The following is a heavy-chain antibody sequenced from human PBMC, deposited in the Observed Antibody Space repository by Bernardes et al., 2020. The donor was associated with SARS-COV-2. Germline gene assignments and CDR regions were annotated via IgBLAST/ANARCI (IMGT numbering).Heavy chain of an antibody. CDR3: ARDQDGYYGLGV. CDR2: FTWNGHST. CDR1: GFTFDNYV. V-gene: IGHV3-20*04. Sequence: GGSLSPSCAASGFTFDNYVMTWVRQFPGKGLEWVSVFTWNGHSTAYAYSVKGRFTISRDNARNSLYLQFNSLRVEDTAVYYCARDQDGYYGLGVWGQGTTVTGSS. D-gene: IGHD2-15*01. J-gene: IGHJ6*02.